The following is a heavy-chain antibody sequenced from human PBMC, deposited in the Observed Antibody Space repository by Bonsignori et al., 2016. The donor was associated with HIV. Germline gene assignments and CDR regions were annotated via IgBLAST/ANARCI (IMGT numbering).Heavy chain of an antibody. Sequence: WIRQPPGKGLEWIGYIYNSGSTNYNPSLKSRVTISVDTSKNQFSLKVSSVTAADTAVYYCARVAAAAGAFQHWGQGTPVTVSS. CDR3: ARVAAAAGAFQH. D-gene: IGHD6-13*01. J-gene: IGHJ1*01. V-gene: IGHV4-59*01. CDR2: IYNSGST.